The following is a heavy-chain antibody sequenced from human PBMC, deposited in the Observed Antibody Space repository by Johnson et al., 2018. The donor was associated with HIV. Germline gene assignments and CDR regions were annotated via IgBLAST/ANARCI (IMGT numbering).Heavy chain of an antibody. CDR3: ARDGESQQLPLGDAFDI. J-gene: IGHJ3*02. CDR2: ISYDGSNK. CDR1: GFAVSSNY. V-gene: IGHV3-30-3*01. Sequence: QVQLVESGGGLVKPGGSLRLSCAASGFAVSSNYMNWVRQTPGKGLEWVAVISYDGSNKYYADSVKGRFTISRDNSKNTLYLQMNSLRAEDTAMYYCARDGESQQLPLGDAFDIWGQGTMVTVSS. D-gene: IGHD6-13*01.